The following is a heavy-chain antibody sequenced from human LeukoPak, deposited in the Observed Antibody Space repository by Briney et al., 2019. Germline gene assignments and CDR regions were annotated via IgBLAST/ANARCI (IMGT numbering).Heavy chain of an antibody. D-gene: IGHD3-22*01. CDR2: ISGDGGVI. CDR1: GFTFDEFA. J-gene: IGHJ4*02. V-gene: IGHV3-43*02. Sequence: GGSLRLSCVGSGFTFDEFAMHWVRQAPGKGLEWVSLISGDGGVIYYEDSVKGRFTISRDNSKDSLYLQMNSLRAEDTAVYFCARDLSPYYDLDYWGQGTLVTVSS. CDR3: ARDLSPYYDLDY.